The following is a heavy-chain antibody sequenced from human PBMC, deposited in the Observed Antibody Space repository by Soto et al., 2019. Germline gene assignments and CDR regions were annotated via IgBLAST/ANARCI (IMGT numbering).Heavy chain of an antibody. Sequence: PSETLSLTCAVYGGSFSGYCWSWIRQPPGKGLEWIGEINHSGSTNYNPSLKSRVTISVDTSKNQFSLKLSSVTAADTAVYYCARAEWYYDFWSGYPDQNWFDPWGQGTLVTVSS. D-gene: IGHD3-3*01. J-gene: IGHJ5*02. V-gene: IGHV4-34*01. CDR3: ARAEWYYDFWSGYPDQNWFDP. CDR2: INHSGST. CDR1: GGSFSGYC.